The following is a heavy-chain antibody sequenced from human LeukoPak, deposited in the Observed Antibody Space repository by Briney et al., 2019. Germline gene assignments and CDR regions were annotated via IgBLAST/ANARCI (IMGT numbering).Heavy chain of an antibody. CDR3: ATKDVAAAGTLYYFDY. CDR1: GGSFSGYY. D-gene: IGHD6-13*01. CDR2: INHSGST. Sequence: PSETLSLTCAVYGGSFSGYYWSWIRQPPGKGLEWIGEINHSGSTNYNPSLKSRVTISVDTSKNQFPLKLSSVTAADTAVYYRATKDVAAAGTLYYFDYWGQGTLVTVSS. V-gene: IGHV4-34*01. J-gene: IGHJ4*02.